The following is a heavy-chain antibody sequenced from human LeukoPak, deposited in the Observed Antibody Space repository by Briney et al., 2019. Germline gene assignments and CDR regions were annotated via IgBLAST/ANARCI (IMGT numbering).Heavy chain of an antibody. CDR2: IYPGDSDT. CDR3: ARHGMGGYEYFDY. CDR1: GYSFTSDW. D-gene: IGHD5-12*01. J-gene: IGHJ4*02. Sequence: GESLKISCKGSGYSFTSDWIGWVRQMPGKGLDCMGIIYPGDSDTRYSPSFQGQVTISVDRSITTAYLQWSSLKASDTAIYYCARHGMGGYEYFDYWGQGTLVTVSS. V-gene: IGHV5-51*01.